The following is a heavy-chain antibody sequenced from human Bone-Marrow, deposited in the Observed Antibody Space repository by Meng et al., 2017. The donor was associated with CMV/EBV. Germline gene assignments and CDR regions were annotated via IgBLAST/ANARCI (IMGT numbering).Heavy chain of an antibody. V-gene: IGHV3-7*01. CDR3: ARPIEGIRETLDY. CDR2: INEDGTDK. J-gene: IGHJ4*01. CDR1: GFTLTRNW. Sequence: GESLKISCAASGFTLTRNWMTWVRQAPGKGLEWVANINEDGTDKNYLDSVKGRFTITRDNVKKSVYLQMNSLRGEDTAVYYCARPIEGIRETLDYWGHGTLVTVSS. D-gene: IGHD3-10*01.